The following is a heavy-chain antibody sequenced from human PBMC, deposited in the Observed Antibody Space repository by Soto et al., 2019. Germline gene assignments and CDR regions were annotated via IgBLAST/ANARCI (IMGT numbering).Heavy chain of an antibody. D-gene: IGHD3-10*01. J-gene: IGHJ6*02. CDR2: IKQDGSGE. CDR1: GFTFITYW. CDR3: ARDRGPPRYLYYGMDV. Sequence: GGSLRLSCAASGFTFITYWIICFRHSPFKGLEWVGNIKQDGSGENYVDSVKGRFTISRDNANHSPYLQMNSLRAEDTAVYYCARDRGPPRYLYYGMDVWGQGTTVTVSS. V-gene: IGHV3-7*01.